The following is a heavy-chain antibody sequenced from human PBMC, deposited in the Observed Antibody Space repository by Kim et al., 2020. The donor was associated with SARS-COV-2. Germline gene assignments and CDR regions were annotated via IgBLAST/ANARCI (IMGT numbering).Heavy chain of an antibody. CDR3: ARHENGRRAFDI. V-gene: IGHV4-59*08. J-gene: IGHJ3*02. D-gene: IGHD1-1*01. Sequence: NYNPSLKSRVTISVDTSQNQFSLRLSSVTAADTAVYFCARHENGRRAFDICGQGTIVTVSS.